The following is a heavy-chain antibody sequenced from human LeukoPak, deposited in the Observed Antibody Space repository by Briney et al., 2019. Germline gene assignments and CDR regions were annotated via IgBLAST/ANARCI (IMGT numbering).Heavy chain of an antibody. V-gene: IGHV3-23*01. CDR2: IGGSGDNT. CDR3: VKDRGPYVGIANNWFDP. D-gene: IGHD3-16*01. J-gene: IGHJ5*02. CDR1: GFTFRLYA. Sequence: GGSLRLSCAASGFTFRLYALSWVRQAPGKGPEWVSAIGGSGDNTYYPDSVGGRFTISRDNSKTTVYLQMNSLRAEDTAIYYCVKDRGPYVGIANNWFDPWGQGTLVTVSS.